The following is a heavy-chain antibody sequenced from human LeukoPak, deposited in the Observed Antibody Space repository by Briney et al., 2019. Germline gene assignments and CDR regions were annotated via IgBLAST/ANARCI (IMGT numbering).Heavy chain of an antibody. V-gene: IGHV1-8*03. Sequence: ASVKVSCKASGYTFTSYDINWVRQATGQGLEWMGWMNPDSGNTDYAQKFQGRVTLTRNTSISTAYMELSSLRSEDTAVYYCAASRYCSSTSCWGYYYMDVWGKGTTVTVSS. J-gene: IGHJ6*03. CDR1: GYTFTSYD. CDR2: MNPDSGNT. D-gene: IGHD2-2*01. CDR3: AASRYCSSTSCWGYYYMDV.